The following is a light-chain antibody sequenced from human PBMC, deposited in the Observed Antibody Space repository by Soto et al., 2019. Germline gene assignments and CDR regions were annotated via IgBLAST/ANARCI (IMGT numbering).Light chain of an antibody. CDR2: DAS. CDR1: QSVSSY. Sequence: EIVLTQSPAILSLSPGERATLSCRASQSVSSYLAWYQQKPGQAPRLLIYDASNRATGVPARFSGSGSGTDFTLTISSLEPEDFAVYYCQQRSNRPTDFMSTFGQGTKLEIK. J-gene: IGKJ2*01. V-gene: IGKV3-11*01. CDR3: QQRSNRPTDFMST.